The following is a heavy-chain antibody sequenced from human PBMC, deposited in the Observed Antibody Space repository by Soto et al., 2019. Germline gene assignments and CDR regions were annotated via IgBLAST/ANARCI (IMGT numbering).Heavy chain of an antibody. CDR1: GGTFSSYA. V-gene: IGHV1-69*13. J-gene: IGHJ4*02. CDR2: IIPIFGTA. CDR3: ARARNYYDSSGYHYFDY. Sequence: SVKVSCKASGGTFSSYAISWVRQAPGQGLEWMGGIIPIFGTANYAQKFQGRVTITADESTSTAYMELSSLRSEDTAVYFCARARNYYDSSGYHYFDYWGQGTLVTVSS. D-gene: IGHD3-22*01.